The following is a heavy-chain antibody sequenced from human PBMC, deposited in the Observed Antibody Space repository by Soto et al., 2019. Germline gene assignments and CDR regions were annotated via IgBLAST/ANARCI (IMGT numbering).Heavy chain of an antibody. CDR3: ARGDSTDCSNGVCSFFYNHDMDV. J-gene: IGHJ6*02. CDR2: INPKSGGT. CDR1: GYSFTDYH. D-gene: IGHD2-8*01. V-gene: IGHV1-2*04. Sequence: ASVKVSCKASGYSFTDYHIHWVRQAPGQGLEWLGRINPKSGGTSTAQKFQGWVTMTTDTSISTASMGLTRLTSDDTAIYYCARGDSTDCSNGVCSFFYNHDMDVWGQGTTVTVSS.